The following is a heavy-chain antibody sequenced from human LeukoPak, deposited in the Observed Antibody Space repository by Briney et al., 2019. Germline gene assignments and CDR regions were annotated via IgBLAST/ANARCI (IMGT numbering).Heavy chain of an antibody. Sequence: SETLSHTCTVSGGPISSHYWSWIRQPPGKGLEWIGYIYYSGSTNYNPSLKSRVTISVDTSKNQFSLKLSSVTAADTAVYYCARARRDSSGWYSCFDYWGQGTLVTVSS. J-gene: IGHJ4*02. CDR1: GGPISSHY. V-gene: IGHV4-59*11. CDR3: ARARRDSSGWYSCFDY. D-gene: IGHD6-19*01. CDR2: IYYSGST.